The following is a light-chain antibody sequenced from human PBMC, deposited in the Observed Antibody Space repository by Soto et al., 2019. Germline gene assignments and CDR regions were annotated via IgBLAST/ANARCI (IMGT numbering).Light chain of an antibody. V-gene: IGKV1-9*01. CDR1: QGISSY. CDR2: AAS. CDR3: QQLHSYSLT. Sequence: DIQLTQSPSFLSASVGDRVTITCRASQGISSYLAWYQQKPGKAPKLLIYAASTLQSGVPSRFSGSGSGTEFTLTISSLQPEDFATYYCQQLHSYSLTFGGGTKVEIK. J-gene: IGKJ4*01.